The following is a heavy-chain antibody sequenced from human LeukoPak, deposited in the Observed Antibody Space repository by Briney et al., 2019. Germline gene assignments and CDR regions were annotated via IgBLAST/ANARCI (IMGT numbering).Heavy chain of an antibody. CDR2: IYYSGST. V-gene: IGHV4-59*01. J-gene: IGHJ5*02. D-gene: IGHD3-10*01. Sequence: SETLSLTCTVSGGSISSYYWSWIRQPPGKGLEWIGYIYYSGSTNYNPSLKSRVTISVDTSKNQFSLKLSSVTAADTAVYYCAGERGESPIINWFDPWGQGTLVTVSS. CDR1: GGSISSYY. CDR3: AGERGESPIINWFDP.